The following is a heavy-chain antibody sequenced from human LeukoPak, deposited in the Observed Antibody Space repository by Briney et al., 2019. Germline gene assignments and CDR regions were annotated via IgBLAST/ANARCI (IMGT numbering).Heavy chain of an antibody. V-gene: IGHV1-8*01. CDR3: ARQEQWLEYYFDY. J-gene: IGHJ4*02. Sequence: ASVKVSCKASGYTFTSYDINWVRQATGQGLEWMGWMNPNSGNTGYAQKFQGRVTMTRNTSISTACMELSSLRSEDTAVYYCARQEQWLEYYFDYWGQGTLVTVSS. D-gene: IGHD6-19*01. CDR2: MNPNSGNT. CDR1: GYTFTSYD.